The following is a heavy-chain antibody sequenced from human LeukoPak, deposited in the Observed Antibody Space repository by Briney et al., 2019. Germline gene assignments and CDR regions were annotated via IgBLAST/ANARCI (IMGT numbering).Heavy chain of an antibody. V-gene: IGHV4-59*01. Sequence: SETLSLTCTVSGGSISNYYWSWIRQPPGKGLEWIGYIYYSGSTNYNPSLKSRVTISVDTSKNQFALKLSSVTAADTAVYYCARDRQLGANWFDPWGQGTLVTVSS. CDR3: ARDRQLGANWFDP. D-gene: IGHD6-6*01. CDR1: GGSISNYY. CDR2: IYYSGST. J-gene: IGHJ5*02.